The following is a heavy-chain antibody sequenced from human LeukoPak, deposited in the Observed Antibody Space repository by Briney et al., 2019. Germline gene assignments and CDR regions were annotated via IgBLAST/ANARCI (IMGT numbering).Heavy chain of an antibody. CDR2: ISGSGGST. J-gene: IGHJ1*01. CDR3: AKQGIAATQVH. D-gene: IGHD2-15*01. V-gene: IGHV3-23*01. CDR1: GFTFSSYD. Sequence: GGSLRLSCAASGFTFSSYDMSWVRQAPGKGLEWVSGISGSGGSTYYADSVKGRFTISRDNSKNTLYLQMNSLRAEDTAVYYCAKQGIAATQVHWGQGTLVTVSS.